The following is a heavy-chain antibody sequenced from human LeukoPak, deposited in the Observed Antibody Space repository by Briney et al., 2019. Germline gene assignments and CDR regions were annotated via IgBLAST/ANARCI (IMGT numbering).Heavy chain of an antibody. J-gene: IGHJ4*02. Sequence: GGSLRLSCAASGFTFSTYAANWVRQAPGKGLEWVSTISGSGDSTYYAVAVKGRSTISRDNSKDTLYLQMSSVRVDDTAVYYCARDRGRYYDSRGFYWGYYFDSWGQGILVTVST. D-gene: IGHD3-22*01. CDR3: ARDRGRYYDSRGFYWGYYFDS. V-gene: IGHV3-23*01. CDR1: GFTFSTYA. CDR2: ISGSGDST.